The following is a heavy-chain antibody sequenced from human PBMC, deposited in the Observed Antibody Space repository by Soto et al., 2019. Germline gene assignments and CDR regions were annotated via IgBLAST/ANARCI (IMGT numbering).Heavy chain of an antibody. D-gene: IGHD3-9*01. CDR1: GFTFSSYD. V-gene: IGHV3-13*01. J-gene: IGHJ4*02. Sequence: EVQLVESGGGLVQPGGSLRLSCAASGFTFSSYDMHCVRQATGKGLEWVSAIGTAGDTYYPGSVKGRFTISRENAKNSLYLQMNSLRAGDTAVYYCARGVLRYFDWLTAMVDYRGQGTLVTVSS. CDR2: IGTAGDT. CDR3: ARGVLRYFDWLTAMVDY.